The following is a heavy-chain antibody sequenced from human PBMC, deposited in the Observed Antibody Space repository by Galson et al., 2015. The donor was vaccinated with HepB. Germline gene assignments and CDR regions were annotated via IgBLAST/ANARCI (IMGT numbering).Heavy chain of an antibody. CDR1: GSTFSDYY. D-gene: IGHD4-17*01. CDR2: ISSSSTYT. J-gene: IGHJ4*02. V-gene: IGHV3-11*06. Sequence: SCAASGSTFSDYYMSWIRQAPGKGLEWLSYISSSSTYTNYADSVKGRFTVSRDNAKNSLYLQMNSLRAEDTAVYYCARVADVDYGDHSHFDSWGQGTLVTVSS. CDR3: ARVADVDYGDHSHFDS.